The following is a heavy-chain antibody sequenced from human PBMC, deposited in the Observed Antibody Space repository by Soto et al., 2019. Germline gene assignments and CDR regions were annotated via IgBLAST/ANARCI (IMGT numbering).Heavy chain of an antibody. CDR2: ISAYNGNT. Sequence: ASVKVSCKASGYTFTSYCMSWGREAPGQGLEWMGWISAYNGNTNDAQKLQGRVTMTTDTSTSTAYMELRSLRSDDTAVYYCARDPAGVGMVYAIGYYYYGMDVWGQGTTVTVSS. V-gene: IGHV1-18*04. J-gene: IGHJ6*02. D-gene: IGHD2-8*01. CDR1: GYTFTSYC. CDR3: ARDPAGVGMVYAIGYYYYGMDV.